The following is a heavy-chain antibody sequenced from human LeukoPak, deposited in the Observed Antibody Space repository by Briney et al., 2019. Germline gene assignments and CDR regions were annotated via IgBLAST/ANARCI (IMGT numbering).Heavy chain of an antibody. CDR3: TTASSWYRYYFDY. Sequence: SETLSLTCAVSGGSIRTSYWSWIRQSPGKGLEWIGYVYYTGNTNYNPSLESRVSISADTSKNQFSLNLSSVTAADTAVYYCTTASSWYRYYFDYWGQGALVTLSS. V-gene: IGHV4-59*01. CDR2: VYYTGNT. D-gene: IGHD6-19*01. J-gene: IGHJ4*02. CDR1: GGSIRTSY.